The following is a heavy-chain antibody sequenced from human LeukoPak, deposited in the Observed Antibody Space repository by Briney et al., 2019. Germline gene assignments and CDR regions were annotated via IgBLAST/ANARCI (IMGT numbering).Heavy chain of an antibody. CDR1: GGSISSSSYY. D-gene: IGHD6-6*01. CDR2: IYHSGST. J-gene: IGHJ4*02. Sequence: SETLSLTCTVSGGSISSSSYYWGWIRQPPGKGLEWIRSIYHSGSTYYNPSLKSRVTISVDTSKNQFSLKLSSVTAADTAVYYCARGVARSSKFHFSYYFDYWGQGTLVTVSS. CDR3: ARGVARSSKFHFSYYFDY. V-gene: IGHV4-39*07.